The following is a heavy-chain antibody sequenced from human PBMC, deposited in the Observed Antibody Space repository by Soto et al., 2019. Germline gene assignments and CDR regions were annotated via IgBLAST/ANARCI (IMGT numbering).Heavy chain of an antibody. J-gene: IGHJ3*02. D-gene: IGHD3-22*01. CDR1: GFTFSSYA. V-gene: IGHV3-23*01. CDR3: AKDLQRRRYYDSSAKAFDI. Sequence: GGSLRLSCAASGFTFSSYAMSWVRQAPGKGLEWVSAISGSGGSTYYADSVKGRFTISRDNSKNTLYLQMNSLRAEDTAVYYCAKDLQRRRYYDSSAKAFDIWGQGTMVTVSS. CDR2: ISGSGGST.